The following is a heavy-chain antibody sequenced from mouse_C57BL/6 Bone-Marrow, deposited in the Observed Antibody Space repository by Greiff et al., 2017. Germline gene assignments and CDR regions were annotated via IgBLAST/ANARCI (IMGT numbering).Heavy chain of an antibody. V-gene: IGHV1-61*01. CDR1: GYTFTSYW. CDR2: IYPSDSET. CDR3: ARSDGYPIFDY. J-gene: IGHJ2*01. D-gene: IGHD2-3*01. Sequence: QVQLQQPGAELVRPGSSVKLSCKASGYTFTSYWMDWVKQRPGQGLEWIGNIYPSDSETHYNQKFKDKATLTVDKSSSTAYMQLSSQTSEDSAVYYCARSDGYPIFDYWGQGTTLTDSS.